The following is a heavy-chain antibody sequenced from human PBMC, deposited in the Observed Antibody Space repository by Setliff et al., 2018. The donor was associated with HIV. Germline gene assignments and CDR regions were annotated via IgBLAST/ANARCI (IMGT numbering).Heavy chain of an antibody. Sequence: GSLRLSCAASGFTFSDYYMSWIRQAPGKGLGWVSYISSSSSYTNYADSVKGRFTISRDASKNTLYLQMNSLSAEDTAVYYCAIGLLTGEIDYWGQGTLVTVSS. CDR2: ISSSSSYT. J-gene: IGHJ4*02. CDR1: GFTFSDYY. CDR3: AIGLLTGEIDY. D-gene: IGHD3-9*01. V-gene: IGHV3-11*06.